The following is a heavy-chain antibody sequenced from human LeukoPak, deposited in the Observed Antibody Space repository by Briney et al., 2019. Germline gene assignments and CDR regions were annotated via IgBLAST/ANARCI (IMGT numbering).Heavy chain of an antibody. CDR1: GFTVSSNY. J-gene: IGHJ4*02. CDR3: ARDPLYVVVTAIPSYFDY. D-gene: IGHD2-21*02. CDR2: IYSGGNT. Sequence: PGGYLRCSCAASGFTVSSNYMSWVRQAPGKGLKWVSVIYSGGNTYYADSVKGRFTISRDNSKDTLYLQMNSLRAEDTAVYYCARDPLYVVVTAIPSYFDYWGQGTLVTVSS. V-gene: IGHV3-66*01.